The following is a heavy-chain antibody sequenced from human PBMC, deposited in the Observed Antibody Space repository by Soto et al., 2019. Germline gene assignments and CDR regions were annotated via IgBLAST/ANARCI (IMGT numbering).Heavy chain of an antibody. CDR3: ARENDSSGYSFDY. D-gene: IGHD3-22*01. Sequence: ASVKDSCKASGGTFSSYAISWVRQAPGQGLEWMGWINPNIGNTSYAQKLQGWVTMTRDTSISTAYMELSRLRSDDTAVYYCARENDSSGYSFDYWGQGTLVTVSS. CDR2: INPNIGNT. J-gene: IGHJ4*02. CDR1: GGTFSSYA. V-gene: IGHV1-2*04.